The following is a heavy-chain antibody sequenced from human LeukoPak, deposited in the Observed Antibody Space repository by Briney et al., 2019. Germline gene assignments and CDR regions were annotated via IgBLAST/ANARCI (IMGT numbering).Heavy chain of an antibody. J-gene: IGHJ6*03. CDR1: GGSISSSSYY. CDR3: ARHICVGDCSRNYYYYYMDV. D-gene: IGHD2-21*02. Sequence: SETLSLTCTVSGGSISSSSYYWGWIRQPPGKGLEWIGSIYYGGNIYSNPSLKSRVTISVDTSKNQFSLRLSSVTAADTAVYYCARHICVGDCSRNYYYYYMDVWGKGTTVTVSS. CDR2: IYYGGNI. V-gene: IGHV4-39*01.